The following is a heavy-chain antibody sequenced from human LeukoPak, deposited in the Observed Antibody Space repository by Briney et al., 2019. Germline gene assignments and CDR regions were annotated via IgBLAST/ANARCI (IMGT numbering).Heavy chain of an antibody. Sequence: GESLKISCKGSGYSFTNYWIGWVRQMPGKGLEWMGIVFPGDSDTRYSPSFQGQVTISADKSINTAYLQWSSLKASDTAMYYCASSIIRGGYYYYMDVWGKGTTVTVSS. CDR1: GYSFTNYW. CDR3: ASSIIRGGYYYYMDV. CDR2: VFPGDSDT. D-gene: IGHD3-10*01. J-gene: IGHJ6*03. V-gene: IGHV5-51*01.